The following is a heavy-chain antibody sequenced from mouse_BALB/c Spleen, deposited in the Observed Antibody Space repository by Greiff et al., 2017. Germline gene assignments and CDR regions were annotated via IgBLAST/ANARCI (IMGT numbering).Heavy chain of an antibody. Sequence: QVQLKESGPGLVQPSQSLSITCTVSGFSLTSYGVHWVRQSPGKGLEWLGVIWSGGSTDYNAAFISRLSISKDNSKSQVFFKMNSLQANDTAIYYCARPPYYYGSSRYAMDYWGQGTSVTGSS. CDR2: IWSGGST. CDR3: ARPPYYYGSSRYAMDY. V-gene: IGHV2-2*02. J-gene: IGHJ4*01. D-gene: IGHD1-1*01. CDR1: GFSLTSYG.